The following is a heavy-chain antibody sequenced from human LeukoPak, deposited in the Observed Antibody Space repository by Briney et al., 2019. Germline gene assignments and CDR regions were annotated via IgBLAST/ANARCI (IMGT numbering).Heavy chain of an antibody. Sequence: GGSLRLSSAASGFTFSSYAMHWVRQAPGKGLEWGALISYDGSNKYYADSVKGRFTISRDNSKNTLYLQMNSLRAEDTSVYYCARGGPAAGRFDYWGQGTLVTVSS. J-gene: IGHJ4*02. D-gene: IGHD6-13*01. V-gene: IGHV3-30*04. CDR2: ISYDGSNK. CDR1: GFTFSSYA. CDR3: ARGGPAAGRFDY.